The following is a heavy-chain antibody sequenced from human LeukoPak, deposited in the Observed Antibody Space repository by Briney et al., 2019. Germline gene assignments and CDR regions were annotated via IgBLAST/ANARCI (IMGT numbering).Heavy chain of an antibody. Sequence: GGSLRLSCAASGFTFSSYSMNWVRQAPGKGLEWVSSISSSSSYIYYADSVKGRFTISRDNAKNSLYLQMNSLRAEDTAVYCCARDDDYYYGMDVWGQGTTVTVSS. J-gene: IGHJ6*02. CDR2: ISSSSSYI. V-gene: IGHV3-21*01. CDR3: ARDDDYYYGMDV. CDR1: GFTFSSYS.